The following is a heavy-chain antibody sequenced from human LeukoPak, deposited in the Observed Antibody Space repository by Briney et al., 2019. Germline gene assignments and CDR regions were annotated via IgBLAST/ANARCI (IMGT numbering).Heavy chain of an antibody. J-gene: IGHJ3*02. CDR1: GGSISSGSYY. CDR2: IYTSGGT. CDR3: ARRGEYSYGYGAFDI. D-gene: IGHD5-18*01. Sequence: SETLSLTCTVSGGSISSGSYYWSWIRQPAGKGLEWIGRIYTSGGTNYNPSLKSRVTISVDTSKNQFSLKLSSVTAADTAVYYCARRGEYSYGYGAFDIWGQGTMVTVSS. V-gene: IGHV4-61*02.